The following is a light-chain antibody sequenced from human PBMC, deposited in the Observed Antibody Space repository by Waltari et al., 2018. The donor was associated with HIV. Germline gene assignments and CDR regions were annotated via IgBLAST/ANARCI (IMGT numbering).Light chain of an antibody. CDR3: QQYSTHYG. CDR2: RTS. V-gene: IGKV1-5*03. Sequence: DLQMTQSPSNLSASVGDTVVITCRASQNIDNWLAWYHQKPGRAPKLLVSRTSILASGVSARFSGSGSGTEFTLTIRSLQADDVGTYYCQQYSTHYGFGPGT. J-gene: IGKJ2*01. CDR1: QNIDNW.